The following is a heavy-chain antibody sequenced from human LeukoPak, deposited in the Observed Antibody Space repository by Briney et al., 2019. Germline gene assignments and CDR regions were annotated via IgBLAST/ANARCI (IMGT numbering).Heavy chain of an antibody. CDR1: GFTFSSYS. CDR3: ARGWNYPPYYYYYYGMDV. V-gene: IGHV3-48*01. D-gene: IGHD1-7*01. CDR2: ISSSSSTI. Sequence: GGPLRLSCAASGFTFSSYSMNWVRQAPGKGLEWVSYISSSSSTIYYADSVKGRFTISRDNAKNSLYLQMNSLRAEDTAVYYCARGWNYPPYYYYYYGMDVWGQGTTVTVSS. J-gene: IGHJ6*02.